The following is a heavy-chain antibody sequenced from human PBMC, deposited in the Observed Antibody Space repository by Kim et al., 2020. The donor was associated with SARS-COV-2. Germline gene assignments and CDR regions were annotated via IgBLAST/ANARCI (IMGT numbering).Heavy chain of an antibody. V-gene: IGHV3-30*04. CDR3: VRDIATYSRGWFDYYYG. CDR2: ISYDGSNK. D-gene: IGHD3-22*01. J-gene: IGHJ6*01. Sequence: GGSLRLSCAASGFTFSSFGMHWVRQAPGKGLEWVAVISYDGSNKYYVDSVKGRFIISRDNSKNTLYLQMNSLRAEDTAVYYCVRDIATYSRGWFDYYYG. CDR1: GFTFSSFG.